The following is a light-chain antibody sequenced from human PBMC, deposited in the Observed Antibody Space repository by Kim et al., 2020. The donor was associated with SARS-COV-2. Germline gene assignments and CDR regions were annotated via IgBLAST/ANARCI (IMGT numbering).Light chain of an antibody. V-gene: IGLV3-1*01. CDR1: KLGDKY. CDR3: QAWDSSTVV. J-gene: IGLJ2*01. Sequence: SYELTQPPSVSVSPGQTASITCSGDKLGDKYACXYQQKPGQSPVLVIYQDSKRPSGIPERFSGSNSGNTATLTISGTQAMDEAVSYCQAWDSSTVVFGGG. CDR2: QDS.